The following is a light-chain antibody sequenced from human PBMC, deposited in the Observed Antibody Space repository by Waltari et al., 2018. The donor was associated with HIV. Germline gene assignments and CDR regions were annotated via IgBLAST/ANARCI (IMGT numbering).Light chain of an antibody. CDR2: AVS. Sequence: QSALTQPASVSGSPGQSITISCTGTSNDVGRYNFVSWYQQHPGKAPRLIIYAVSKRPSGVSNRFSGSKSGNTASLTISGLQAEDEADYSCCSYAGKSNTFLIFGGGTKLTVL. V-gene: IGLV2-23*02. CDR1: SNDVGRYNF. J-gene: IGLJ2*01. CDR3: CSYAGKSNTFLI.